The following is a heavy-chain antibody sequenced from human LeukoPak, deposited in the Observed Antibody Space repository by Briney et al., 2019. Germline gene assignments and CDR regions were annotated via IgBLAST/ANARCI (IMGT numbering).Heavy chain of an antibody. D-gene: IGHD3-10*01. Sequence: GGSLRLSCAASGFTFSSYGMHWVRQAPGKGLEWVAVIWYDGSNRYYADSVRGRFTISRDNPKNTLYLEMNSLRAEDTAVYYCAKDGSITEYYYMDVWGKGTTVTVSS. V-gene: IGHV3-33*03. CDR3: AKDGSITEYYYMDV. CDR1: GFTFSSYG. CDR2: IWYDGSNR. J-gene: IGHJ6*03.